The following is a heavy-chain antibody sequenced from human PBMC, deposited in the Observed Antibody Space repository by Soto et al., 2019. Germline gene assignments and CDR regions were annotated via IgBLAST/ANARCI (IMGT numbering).Heavy chain of an antibody. CDR2: IKQDGSEK. V-gene: IGHV3-7*01. Sequence: GGSLRLSCAASGFTFSSYWMSWVRQAPGKGLEWVANIKQDGSEKYYVDSVKGRFTISRDNAKNSLYLQMNSLRAEDTAVYYCARTTYDYIWGSYRYKNDYWGQGTLVTV. CDR3: ARTTYDYIWGSYRYKNDY. CDR1: GFTFSSYW. J-gene: IGHJ4*02. D-gene: IGHD3-16*02.